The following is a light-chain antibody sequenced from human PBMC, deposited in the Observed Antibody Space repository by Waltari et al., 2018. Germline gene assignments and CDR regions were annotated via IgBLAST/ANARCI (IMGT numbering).Light chain of an antibody. CDR2: GAS. V-gene: IGKV3-15*01. CDR3: QQYDHWPPA. Sequence: ETVMTQSPATLSVSQGERVIRSCRASQTIRSDLAWYQQKPGQSPRLLIYGASTRATAIPARFSGSGSGTEFTLTISSLQSEDFAFYYCQQYDHWPPAFGPGTKVDVK. CDR1: QTIRSD. J-gene: IGKJ3*01.